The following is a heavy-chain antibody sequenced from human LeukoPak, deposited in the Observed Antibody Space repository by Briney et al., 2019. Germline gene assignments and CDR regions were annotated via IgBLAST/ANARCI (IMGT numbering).Heavy chain of an antibody. Sequence: PGGSLRLSCAASGFTFSSYSMNWVRQAPGKGLEWVSSISSSSSYIYYADSVKGRFTISRGNAKNSLYLQMNSLRAEDTAVYYCARAYNWNDIDFDYWGQGTLVTVSS. V-gene: IGHV3-21*01. CDR1: GFTFSSYS. J-gene: IGHJ4*02. D-gene: IGHD1-20*01. CDR2: ISSSSSYI. CDR3: ARAYNWNDIDFDY.